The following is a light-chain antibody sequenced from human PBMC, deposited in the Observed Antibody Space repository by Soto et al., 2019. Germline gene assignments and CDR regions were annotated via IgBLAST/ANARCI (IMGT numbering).Light chain of an antibody. J-gene: IGLJ1*01. V-gene: IGLV1-36*01. CDR1: SSNIGNNA. Sequence: QSVLTQPPSVSEAPRQRVTISCSGSSSNIGNNAVNWYQQLPGKAPKLLIYYDDLLPSGVSDRFSGSKSGTSASLDISGLQSEDEADYYCAAWDDSLNGLVFGTGTKVTVL. CDR2: YDD. CDR3: AAWDDSLNGLV.